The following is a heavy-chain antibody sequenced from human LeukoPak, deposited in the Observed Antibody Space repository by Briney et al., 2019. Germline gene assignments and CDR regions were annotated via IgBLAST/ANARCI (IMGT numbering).Heavy chain of an antibody. CDR2: IYTSGGT. CDR1: GGSISSGSYY. D-gene: IGHD4-11*01. Sequence: SETLSLTCTVSGGSISSGSYYWSWIRQPAGKGLEWIGRIYTSGGTNYNPSLESRVTISIDTSKNQFSLKLSSVTAADTAVYYCARDRYSNYFDYWGQGTLVTVSS. CDR3: ARDRYSNYFDY. J-gene: IGHJ4*02. V-gene: IGHV4-61*02.